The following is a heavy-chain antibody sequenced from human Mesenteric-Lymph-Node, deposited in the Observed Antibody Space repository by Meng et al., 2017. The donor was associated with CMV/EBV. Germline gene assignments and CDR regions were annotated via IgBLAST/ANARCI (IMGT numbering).Heavy chain of an antibody. J-gene: IGHJ6*02. V-gene: IGHV4-34*01. CDR2: INHSGST. CDR3: ARDDYYGSGRGMDV. Sequence: SETLSLTCAVYGGSFSGYYWSWIRQPPGKGLEWIGEINHSGSTNYNPSLKSRVTISVDTSKNQFSLKLSSVTAADTAVYYCARDDYYGSGRGMDVWGQGATVTVSS. CDR1: GGSFSGYY. D-gene: IGHD3-10*01.